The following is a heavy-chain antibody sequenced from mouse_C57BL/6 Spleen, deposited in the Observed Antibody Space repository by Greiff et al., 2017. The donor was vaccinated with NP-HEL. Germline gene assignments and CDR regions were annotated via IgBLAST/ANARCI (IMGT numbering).Heavy chain of an antibody. D-gene: IGHD2-3*01. V-gene: IGHV1-64*01. Sequence: QVQLQQPGAELVKPGASVKLSCKASGYTFTSYWMHWVKQRPGQGLEWIGIIHPNSGSTNYNEKLKSKATLTVDKSSSTAYMQLSSLTSEDSAVYYCARGNDGCDWYFDVWGTGTTVTVSS. CDR3: ARGNDGCDWYFDV. CDR1: GYTFTSYW. CDR2: IHPNSGST. J-gene: IGHJ1*03.